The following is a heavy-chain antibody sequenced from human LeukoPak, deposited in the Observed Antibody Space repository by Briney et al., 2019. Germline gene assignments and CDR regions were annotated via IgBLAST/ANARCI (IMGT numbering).Heavy chain of an antibody. CDR2: IYYSGST. J-gene: IGHJ5*02. CDR1: GGSISSSSYY. CDR3: ARGLFPNWNYGKIWFDP. V-gene: IGHV4-39*07. Sequence: PSETLSLTCTVSGGSISSSSYYWGWIRQPPGKGLEWIGSIYYSGSTYYNPSLKSRVTISVDTSKNQFSLKLSSVTAADTAVYYCARGLFPNWNYGKIWFDPWGQGTLVTVSS. D-gene: IGHD1-7*01.